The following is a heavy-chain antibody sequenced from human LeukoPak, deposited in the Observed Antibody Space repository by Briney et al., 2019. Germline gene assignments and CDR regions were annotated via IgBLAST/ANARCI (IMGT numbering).Heavy chain of an antibody. CDR3: ARWPPPTPS. Sequence: GSLRLSCAASGFTLNNAWMSWVRQAPGKGLEWIGEINHSGSTNYNPSLKSRVTISVDTSKNQFSLKLSSVTAADTAVYYCARWPPPTPSWGQGTLVTVSS. CDR1: GFTLNNAW. J-gene: IGHJ5*02. V-gene: IGHV4-34*01. CDR2: INHSGST.